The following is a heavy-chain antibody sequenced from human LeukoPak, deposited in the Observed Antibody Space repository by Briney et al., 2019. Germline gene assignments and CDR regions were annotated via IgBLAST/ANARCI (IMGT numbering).Heavy chain of an antibody. J-gene: IGHJ4*02. Sequence: GASVKVSCKASGGTFSSYAISWVRQAPGQGLEWMGGIIPIFGTANYAQKFQGRVTITADESTSTAYMELSSLRSEDTAVYYCARTLTYYYDSSGYYDPLGYWGQGTLVTVSS. CDR2: IIPIFGTA. CDR1: GGTFSSYA. CDR3: ARTLTYYYDSSGYYDPLGY. D-gene: IGHD3-22*01. V-gene: IGHV1-69*13.